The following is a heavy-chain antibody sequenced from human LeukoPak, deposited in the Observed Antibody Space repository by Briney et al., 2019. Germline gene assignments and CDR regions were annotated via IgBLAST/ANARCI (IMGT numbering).Heavy chain of an antibody. CDR1: GFTFSSYS. V-gene: IGHV3-30*18. CDR3: AKGEIPPVPSYDDSSSSPFDY. Sequence: RGCLRLSSAPSGFTFSSYSLRAVRASPHKGLERGAVISYEGSNKYYADSARVRFTISRDNSKNMLYLQMNSLGADDTAVYYCAKGEIPPVPSYDDSSSSPFDYWGQGSLVTVSS. J-gene: IGHJ4*02. D-gene: IGHD3-22*01. CDR2: ISYEGSNK.